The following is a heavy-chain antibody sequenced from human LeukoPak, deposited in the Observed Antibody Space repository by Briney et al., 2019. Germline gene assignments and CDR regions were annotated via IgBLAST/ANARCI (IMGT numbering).Heavy chain of an antibody. J-gene: IGHJ4*02. Sequence: SETLSLTCTVSGGSISSSSYCWGWIRQPPRKGLEWIGRVYYSGSTYYNPSLKSRVTIYVDTPKNQFSLKLSSVTAADTAVYYWARQGSSGLYEPFDYWGQGTLVTVSS. CDR1: GGSISSSSYC. CDR3: ARQGSSGLYEPFDY. CDR2: VYYSGST. V-gene: IGHV4-39*01. D-gene: IGHD6-19*01.